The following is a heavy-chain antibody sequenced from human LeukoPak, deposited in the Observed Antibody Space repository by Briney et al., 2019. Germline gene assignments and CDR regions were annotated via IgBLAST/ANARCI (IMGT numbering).Heavy chain of an antibody. Sequence: ASVKVSCKASGYTFTSYDINWVRQATGQGLEWMGWMNPNSGNTGYAQKFQGRVTMTRNTSISTAYMELSSLRSDDTAVYYCARDYGDYSDLGYWGQGTLVTVSS. D-gene: IGHD4-17*01. CDR3: ARDYGDYSDLGY. V-gene: IGHV1-8*01. J-gene: IGHJ4*02. CDR2: MNPNSGNT. CDR1: GYTFTSYD.